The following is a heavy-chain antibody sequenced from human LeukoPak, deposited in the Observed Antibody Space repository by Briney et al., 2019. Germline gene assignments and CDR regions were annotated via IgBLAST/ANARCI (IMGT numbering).Heavy chain of an antibody. CDR3: AKDGGSGMGFDP. CDR1: GFTFSNYG. Sequence: GGSLRLSCAASGFTFSNYGMTWVRQAPGKGLEWVSGIRAGGGSTNFADSVRGRFTLSTDNSKNTLYLQMNSLRAEDAAIYYCAKDGGSGMGFDPWGQGTLVTVSS. CDR2: IRAGGGST. V-gene: IGHV3-23*01. D-gene: IGHD3-10*01. J-gene: IGHJ5*02.